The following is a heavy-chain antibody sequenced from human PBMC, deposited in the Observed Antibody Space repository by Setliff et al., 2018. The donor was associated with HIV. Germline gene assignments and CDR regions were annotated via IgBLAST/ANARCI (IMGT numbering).Heavy chain of an antibody. Sequence: LRLSCAANGFSFSSYAMNWARQAPGKGLEWVSGIGGSGGSTYYADSVKGRFTMSRDYSKNTIYLQMGSLRAEDSAVYYCAKSASWDLRGWLHWGQGTPVTVSS. V-gene: IGHV3-23*01. CDR2: IGGSGGST. CDR3: AKSASWDLRGWLH. CDR1: GFSFSSYA. J-gene: IGHJ4*02. D-gene: IGHD6-19*01.